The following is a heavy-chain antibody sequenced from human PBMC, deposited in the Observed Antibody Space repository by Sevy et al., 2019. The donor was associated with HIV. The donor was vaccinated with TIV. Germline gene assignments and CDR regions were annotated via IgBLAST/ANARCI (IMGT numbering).Heavy chain of an antibody. CDR3: ARLFDDSSGPPSDY. Sequence: SETLSLTCTVSGDSISSSNFYWGWIRQPPGKGLEWIGSLYYSGSTYYNPSLKSPVTISVDTSKDQFSLKLRSVTAADTAVYYCARLFDDSSGPPSDYWGQGTLVTVSS. V-gene: IGHV4-39*01. D-gene: IGHD3-22*01. CDR1: GDSISSSNFY. CDR2: LYYSGST. J-gene: IGHJ4*02.